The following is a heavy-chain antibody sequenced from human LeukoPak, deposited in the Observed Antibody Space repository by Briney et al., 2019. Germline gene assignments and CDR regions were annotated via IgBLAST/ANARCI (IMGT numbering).Heavy chain of an antibody. Sequence: SETLSLTCAVYGGSFSGYYWSWIRQPPGKGLEWIGEINHSGSTNYNPSLKCRVTISVDTSKNQFSLKLSSVTAADTAVYYCARGRGYSYGYGHTTSLDYWGQGTLVTVSS. CDR1: GGSFSGYY. CDR3: ARGRGYSYGYGHTTSLDY. V-gene: IGHV4-34*01. CDR2: INHSGST. J-gene: IGHJ4*02. D-gene: IGHD5-18*01.